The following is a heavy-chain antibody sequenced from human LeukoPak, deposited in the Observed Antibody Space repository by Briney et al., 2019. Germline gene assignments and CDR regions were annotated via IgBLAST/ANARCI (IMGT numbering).Heavy chain of an antibody. CDR2: IYHSGST. D-gene: IGHD6-13*01. V-gene: IGHV4-38-2*02. CDR1: GHSISSGYY. J-gene: IGHJ4*02. Sequence: PSETLSLTCTVSGHSISSGYYWGWIRQPPGKGLEWIGSIYHSGSTYYNPSLKSRVTISVDTSKNQFSLKLSSVTAADTAVYYCARTGGSSSWSTFDYWGQGTLVTVSS. CDR3: ARTGGSSSWSTFDY.